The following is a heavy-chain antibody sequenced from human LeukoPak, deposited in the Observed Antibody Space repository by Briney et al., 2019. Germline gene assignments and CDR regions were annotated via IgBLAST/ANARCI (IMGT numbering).Heavy chain of an antibody. Sequence: SETLSLTYTVSGGSISSYYWSWIRRPPGKGLEWSGYIYYIGSTNYNPSLKSRVTISVDTSKNQFSLMLSPVTAADTAVYYCARRGSGWSTQYYFDYWGQGTLVTVSS. V-gene: IGHV4-59*08. CDR2: IYYIGST. CDR3: ARRGSGWSTQYYFDY. CDR1: GGSISSYY. J-gene: IGHJ4*02. D-gene: IGHD6-19*01.